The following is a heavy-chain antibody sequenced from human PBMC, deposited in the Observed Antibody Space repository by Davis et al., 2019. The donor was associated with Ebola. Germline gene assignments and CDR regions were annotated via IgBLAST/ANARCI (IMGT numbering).Heavy chain of an antibody. V-gene: IGHV1-69*06. D-gene: IGHD1-26*01. J-gene: IGHJ3*02. CDR1: GGTFSSYA. CDR2: IIPIFGTA. CDR3: ATSGPGVGATDTRDDAFDI. Sequence: SVKVSCKASGGTFSSYAISWVRQAPGQGLEWMGGIIPIFGTANYAQKFQGRVTMTEDTSTDTAYMELSSLRSEDTAVYYCATSGPGVGATDTRDDAFDIWGQGTMVTVSS.